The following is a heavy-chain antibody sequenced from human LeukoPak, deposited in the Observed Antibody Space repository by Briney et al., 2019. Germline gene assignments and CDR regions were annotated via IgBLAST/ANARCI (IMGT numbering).Heavy chain of an antibody. Sequence: GASVKVSCKASGYTLTGYYMHWVRQAPGQGLEWMGRPNPNSGGTNYAQKFQGRDTLTTDTSISTNYTKQSMQRSDDTVVYYCAREITGTSDYWGQGTLVTVSS. CDR2: PNPNSGGT. D-gene: IGHD1-20*01. CDR3: AREITGTSDY. CDR1: GYTLTGYY. J-gene: IGHJ4*02. V-gene: IGHV1-2*05.